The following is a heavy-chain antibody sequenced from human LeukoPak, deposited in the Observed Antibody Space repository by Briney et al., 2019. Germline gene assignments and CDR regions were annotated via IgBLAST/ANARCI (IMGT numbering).Heavy chain of an antibody. D-gene: IGHD6-19*01. CDR2: IIPMFGIA. CDR1: GGTFSRYA. J-gene: IGHJ4*02. CDR3: ARDRPYTGGWRGSDY. V-gene: IGHV1-69*13. Sequence: SVKVSCKASGGTFSRYAISWVRQAPGQGLEWMGGIIPMFGIANYAQKFQGRATITADESTSTAYMELSSLRSEDTAVYYCARDRPYTGGWRGSDYWGQGTLVTVSS.